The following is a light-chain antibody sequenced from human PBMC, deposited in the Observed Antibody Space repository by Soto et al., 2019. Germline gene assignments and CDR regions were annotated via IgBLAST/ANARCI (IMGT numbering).Light chain of an antibody. J-gene: IGKJ5*01. V-gene: IGKV3-11*01. Sequence: ESVLTQSPATLSLSPGDRATLSCRASPSVPNFLAWYQQKPGQAPRLLIYGAFNRATGIPARFSGSGSGTDFTLTISSLEPEDSAIYYCQQRNVWPPVTFGLGTRLEIK. CDR1: PSVPNF. CDR3: QQRNVWPPVT. CDR2: GAF.